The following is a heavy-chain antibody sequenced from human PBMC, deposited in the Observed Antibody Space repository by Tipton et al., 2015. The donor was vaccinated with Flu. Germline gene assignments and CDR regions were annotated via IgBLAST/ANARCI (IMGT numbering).Heavy chain of an antibody. Sequence: TLSLTCTVSGDFINSGNVYWSWIRQPAGGGLEYIGRNFVRGTTNYNPSLRGRATISVDTSKNQLSLRLTSVTAADPAVYFCAKGGRIGASWFGPWGQGTLVRVSS. J-gene: IGHJ5*02. CDR3: AKGGRIGASWFGP. D-gene: IGHD3-16*01. V-gene: IGHV4-61*02. CDR2: NFVRGTT. CDR1: GDFINSGNVY.